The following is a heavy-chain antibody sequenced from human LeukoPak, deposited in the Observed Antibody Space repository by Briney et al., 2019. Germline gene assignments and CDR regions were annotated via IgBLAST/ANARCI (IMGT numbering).Heavy chain of an antibody. CDR1: GYTFTSYG. Sequence: ASVKVSCKASGYTFTSYGISWVRQAPGQGLEWMGWISAYNGNTNYAQKLQGRVTMTTDTSTSTAYMELRSLRSDDTAVYYCARAQWLVSVIQYDYWGQGTLVIVSS. CDR2: ISAYNGNT. D-gene: IGHD6-19*01. V-gene: IGHV1-18*01. CDR3: ARAQWLVSVIQYDY. J-gene: IGHJ4*02.